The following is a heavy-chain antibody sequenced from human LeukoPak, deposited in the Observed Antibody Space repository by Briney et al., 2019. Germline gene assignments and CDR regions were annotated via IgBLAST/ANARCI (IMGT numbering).Heavy chain of an antibody. J-gene: IGHJ4*02. V-gene: IGHV3-23*01. Sequence: GASLRLSCAASGFIFSNYAMSWVRQAPGKGLEWVSAITGSDDITYYADSVKGRFTISRDNSKNTLYLQVNSLRAEDTAIYYCAKWGDHDILTGYYDSDYWGQGTLVTVSS. CDR3: AKWGDHDILTGYYDSDY. D-gene: IGHD3-9*01. CDR1: GFIFSNYA. CDR2: ITGSDDIT.